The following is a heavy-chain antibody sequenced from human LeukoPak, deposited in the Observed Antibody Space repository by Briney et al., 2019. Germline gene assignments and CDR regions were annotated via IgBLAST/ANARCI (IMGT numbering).Heavy chain of an antibody. J-gene: IGHJ3*02. CDR3: ARSFSTYSYDASHWRGAFDI. Sequence: KSGGSLRLSCAASGFIFSTYSMNWVRQAPGKGLEWVSSISTSSSYIYYADSVKGRFTISRDNANDSLYLQMNSLRAEDTAVYYCARSFSTYSYDASHWRGAFDIWGHGTMVTVSS. D-gene: IGHD3-22*01. V-gene: IGHV3-21*01. CDR1: GFIFSTYS. CDR2: ISTSSSYI.